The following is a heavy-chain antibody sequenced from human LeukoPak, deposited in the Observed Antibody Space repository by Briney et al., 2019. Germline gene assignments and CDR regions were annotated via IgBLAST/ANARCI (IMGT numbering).Heavy chain of an antibody. Sequence: PGGSLRLSCAASGFTFSSYAMHWVRQAPGKGLEWVAVISYDGSNKYYADSVKGRFTISRDNSKNTLYLQMNSLRAEDTAVYYCAKDRGLLRFLERTLYYFDYWGQGTLVTVSS. D-gene: IGHD3-3*01. J-gene: IGHJ4*02. CDR2: ISYDGSNK. CDR1: GFTFSSYA. V-gene: IGHV3-30-3*01. CDR3: AKDRGLLRFLERTLYYFDY.